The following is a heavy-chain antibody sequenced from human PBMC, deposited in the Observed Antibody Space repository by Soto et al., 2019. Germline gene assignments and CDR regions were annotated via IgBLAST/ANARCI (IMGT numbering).Heavy chain of an antibody. J-gene: IGHJ4*02. CDR3: VRDSHGDY. CDR1: GFTFSNYW. CDR2: IDHDGPT. V-gene: IGHV3-74*01. Sequence: EVQLVESGGGLVQPGGSLRLSCAGSGFTFSNYWMHWVRQAPGKGLEWVSRIDHDGPTDYADSVRGRVTISRDNAENTLYLQMNSLRPKDTAVYYCVRDSHGDYWGQGTLVTVSS.